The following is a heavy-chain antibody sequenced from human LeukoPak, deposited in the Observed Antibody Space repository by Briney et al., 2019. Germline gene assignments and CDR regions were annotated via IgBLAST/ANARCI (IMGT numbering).Heavy chain of an antibody. V-gene: IGHV4-34*01. Sequence: SSETLSLTCAVYGGSFSDYYWSWIRQPPGKGLEWIGEISHSGSTNYNPSLKSRVTMSVDTSKNQFSLKLTSVTAADTAVYHCAAQYSGYVRLDYWGQGTLVTVSS. CDR3: AAQYSGYVRLDY. D-gene: IGHD5-12*01. CDR1: GGSFSDYY. CDR2: ISHSGST. J-gene: IGHJ4*02.